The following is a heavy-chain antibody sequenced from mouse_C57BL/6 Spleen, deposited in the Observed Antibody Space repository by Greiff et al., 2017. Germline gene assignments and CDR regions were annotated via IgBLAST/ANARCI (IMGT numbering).Heavy chain of an antibody. Sequence: EVQLVESGGGLVKPGGSLKLSCAASGFTFSSYAMSWVRQTPEKRLEWVATISDGGSYTYYPDNVKGRFTISRDNAKNNLYLQMSHLKSEDTAMYYCARDGSYGYDGWFAYWGQGTLVTVSA. CDR2: ISDGGSYT. CDR3: ARDGSYGYDGWFAY. J-gene: IGHJ3*01. CDR1: GFTFSSYA. V-gene: IGHV5-4*01. D-gene: IGHD2-2*01.